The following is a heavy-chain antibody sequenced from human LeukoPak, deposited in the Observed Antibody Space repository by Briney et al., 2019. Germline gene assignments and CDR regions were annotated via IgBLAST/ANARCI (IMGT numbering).Heavy chain of an antibody. CDR1: GFTFSTYA. V-gene: IGHV3-30*04. D-gene: IGHD4-17*01. CDR3: ANPPTVTKIRFDS. CDR2: ISSDGKNK. J-gene: IGHJ5*01. Sequence: PGRSLRLSCAASGFTFSTYAIHWVRQAPGKGLEWVALISSDGKNKHYADSVKGRFTISRDNSKNTLYLQMNSLRAEDTAVYYCANPPTVTKIRFDSWGQGTLVTVSS.